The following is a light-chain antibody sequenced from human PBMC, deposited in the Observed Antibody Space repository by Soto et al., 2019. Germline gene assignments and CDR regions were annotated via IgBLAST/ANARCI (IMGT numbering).Light chain of an antibody. CDR3: TSYTTIRTYV. V-gene: IGLV2-14*01. Sequence: QSVLTQPASVSGSPGQSITVSCTGTSGDVGAYNHVSWYQQHPGKAPKLIISEVTNRPSGVSNRFSGSKSGNTASLTISGLQTEDEADYYCTSYTTIRTYVFGSGTKAPS. CDR1: SGDVGAYNH. J-gene: IGLJ1*01. CDR2: EVT.